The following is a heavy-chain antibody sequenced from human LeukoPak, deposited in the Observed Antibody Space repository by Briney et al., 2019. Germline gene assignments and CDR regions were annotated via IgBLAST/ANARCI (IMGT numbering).Heavy chain of an antibody. CDR3: AREPTPSNYYDSSGPRYAFDI. CDR1: GFTFSSYS. J-gene: IGHJ3*02. V-gene: IGHV3-21*01. CDR2: ISSSSSYI. Sequence: GGSLRLSCAASGFTFSSYSMNWVRQAPGKGLEWVSSISSSSSYIYYADSVKGRFTISRDNAKNSLYLQMNSLRAEDTAVYYCAREPTPSNYYDSSGPRYAFDIWGQGTMVTVSS. D-gene: IGHD3-22*01.